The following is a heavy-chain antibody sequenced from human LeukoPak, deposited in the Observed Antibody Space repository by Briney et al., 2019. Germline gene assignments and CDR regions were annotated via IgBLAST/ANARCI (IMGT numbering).Heavy chain of an antibody. V-gene: IGHV3-21*01. CDR1: GFTFSNYN. D-gene: IGHD4-17*01. Sequence: GGSLRLSCAASGFTFSNYNMNWVRQAPGKGLEWVSSISSSSSSIHYADSLKGRFTISRDNAKNSLYLQMNSLRAEDTAVYYCARDGDYFDYWGQGTPVTVSS. CDR2: ISSSSSSI. CDR3: ARDGDYFDY. J-gene: IGHJ4*02.